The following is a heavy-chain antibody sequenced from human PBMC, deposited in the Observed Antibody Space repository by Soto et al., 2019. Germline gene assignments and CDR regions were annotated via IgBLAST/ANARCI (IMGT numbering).Heavy chain of an antibody. V-gene: IGHV2-5*02. Sequence: QITLKESGPTLVKPTQTLTLTCTFSGFSLTTRPVGVGWIRQPPGQALEWVALIYWDDDKRYNPSLKTRVTITKDTSKNQLVLTRTNLDPVDTATYYCAHRQLYNGAWNEGTFDYWGQGALVTVSS. J-gene: IGHJ4*02. CDR1: GFSLTTRPVG. D-gene: IGHD1-1*01. CDR3: AHRQLYNGAWNEGTFDY. CDR2: IYWDDDK.